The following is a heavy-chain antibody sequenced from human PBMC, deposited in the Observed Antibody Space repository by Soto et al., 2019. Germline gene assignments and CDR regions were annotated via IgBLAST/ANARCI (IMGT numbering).Heavy chain of an antibody. Sequence: AAVKVSCEASGYTFTSYYMHWVRQAPGQGVEWMGIINPSGGSTSYAQKLKGRVTMTRDTSTSTVYREMSRLRSKDTAVYYCARHRFYDSSGYSDAFDIWGQGTMVTVSS. CDR3: ARHRFYDSSGYSDAFDI. D-gene: IGHD3-22*01. CDR1: GYTFTSYY. V-gene: IGHV1-46*04. CDR2: INPSGGST. J-gene: IGHJ3*02.